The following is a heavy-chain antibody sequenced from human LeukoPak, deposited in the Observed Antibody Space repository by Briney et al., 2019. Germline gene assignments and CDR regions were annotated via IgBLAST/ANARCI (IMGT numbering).Heavy chain of an antibody. J-gene: IGHJ4*02. D-gene: IGHD2-21*01. CDR2: IQASGTT. V-gene: IGHV4-59*01. CDR1: GSSITGFH. CDR3: ARLDSCGADSCIDS. Sequence: SETLSLTCSVSGSSITGFHWGWIRQPPGKGLERIGYIQASGTTKHNPSLKSRVTISIDTSKAQFSLNVNSVSAAGTAMYYCARLDSCGADSCIDSWGQGNLVIVSS.